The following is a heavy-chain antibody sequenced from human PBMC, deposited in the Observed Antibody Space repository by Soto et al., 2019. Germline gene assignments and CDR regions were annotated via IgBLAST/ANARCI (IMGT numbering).Heavy chain of an antibody. D-gene: IGHD6-19*01. J-gene: IGHJ3*02. Sequence: QVQLVQSGAEVKKPGASVKVSCKASGYTFTGYYMHWVRQAPGQGLEWMGWINPNSGGTNYAQKFQGWVTMTRDTSISTAYMELSRLRSDDTAVYYCARARVAESIAVAFDAFDIWGQGTMVTVSS. V-gene: IGHV1-2*04. CDR3: ARARVAESIAVAFDAFDI. CDR2: INPNSGGT. CDR1: GYTFTGYY.